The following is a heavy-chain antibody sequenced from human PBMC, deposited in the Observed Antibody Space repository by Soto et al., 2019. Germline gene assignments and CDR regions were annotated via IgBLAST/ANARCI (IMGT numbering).Heavy chain of an antibody. D-gene: IGHD6-19*01. CDR1: GFRFNIYS. J-gene: IGHJ4*02. Sequence: EVQLVVSGGNLVEPGGSLRLSCAASGFRFNIYSMNWVRQAPGKGLEWSAYITSDTKTIKYADSVKGRFTISRDNDKNLVYLYMNSLRDEDTAVYYCARSVEGHFDYWGQGTVVTVSA. V-gene: IGHV3-48*02. CDR2: ITSDTKTI. CDR3: ARSVEGHFDY.